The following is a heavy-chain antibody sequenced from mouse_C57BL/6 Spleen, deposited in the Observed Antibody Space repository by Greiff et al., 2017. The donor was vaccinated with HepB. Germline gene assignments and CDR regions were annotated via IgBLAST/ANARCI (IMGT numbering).Heavy chain of an antibody. D-gene: IGHD1-1*01. Sequence: ESGPGLVKPSQSLSLTCSVTGYSITSGYYWNWIRQFPGNKLEWMGYISYDGSNNYNPSLKNRISITRDTSKNQFCLKLNSVTTEDTATYYCARKTTVGYYYAMDYWGQGTSVTVSS. CDR1: GYSITSGYY. CDR2: ISYDGSN. CDR3: ARKTTVGYYYAMDY. J-gene: IGHJ4*01. V-gene: IGHV3-6*01.